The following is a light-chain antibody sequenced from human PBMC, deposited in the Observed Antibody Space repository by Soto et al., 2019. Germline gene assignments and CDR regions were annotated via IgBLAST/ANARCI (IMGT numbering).Light chain of an antibody. CDR2: EVN. Sequence: QSALTQPASVSGSPGQSITISCTGTSSDVGGYNFVSWYQQHPGKAPKLMIYEVNNRPSGVSNPFSGSRSVNTACLTVSGLQAEDGSDYYCSSGTRSTPQVLGGGTKDTVL. V-gene: IGLV2-14*01. CDR1: SSDVGGYNF. CDR3: SSGTRSTPQV. J-gene: IGLJ3*02.